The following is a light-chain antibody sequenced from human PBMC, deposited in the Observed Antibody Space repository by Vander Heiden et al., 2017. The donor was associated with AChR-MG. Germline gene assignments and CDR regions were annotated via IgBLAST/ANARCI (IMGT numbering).Light chain of an antibody. CDR1: SRDVGGYNF. V-gene: IGLV2-14*03. Sequence: QSALTHPASVAVSHGQSITLSCTGTSRDVGGYNFVSWYQQHPGKAPKLMIYDDSSRPAGVSNRFSGSKSGNTASLTISGLQADDEADYYCSSYTISTTYVVFGGGTKLTGL. CDR3: SSYTISTTYVV. J-gene: IGLJ2*01. CDR2: DDS.